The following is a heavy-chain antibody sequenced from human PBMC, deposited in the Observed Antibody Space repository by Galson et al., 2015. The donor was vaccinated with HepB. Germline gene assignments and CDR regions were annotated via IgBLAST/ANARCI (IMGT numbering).Heavy chain of an antibody. V-gene: IGHV4-34*01. CDR2: INHSGST. Sequence: ETLSLTCAVYGGSFSGYYWSWIRQPPGKGLEWLGEINHSGSTNYNPSLKSRVTISVDTSKNQFSLKLRSVTAADTAVYYCARGIYDFWSGYHHTYYGLDVWGQGTTVTVS. D-gene: IGHD3-3*01. CDR1: GGSFSGYY. J-gene: IGHJ6*02. CDR3: ARGIYDFWSGYHHTYYGLDV.